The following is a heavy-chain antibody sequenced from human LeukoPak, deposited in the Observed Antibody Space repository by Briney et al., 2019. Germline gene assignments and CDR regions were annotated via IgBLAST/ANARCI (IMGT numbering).Heavy chain of an antibody. D-gene: IGHD3-16*01. Sequence: PGGSLGLSCAASGFTFSDYRMDRVRQAPGKGLEWVSSISSSRSYIHYADSGRFIISRDNAKNLLYLQINSLRAEDTAVYYCARSRGPPTYFDYWGQGTLVTVSS. CDR3: ARSRGPPTYFDY. CDR1: GFTFSDYR. J-gene: IGHJ4*02. V-gene: IGHV3-21*01. CDR2: ISSSRSYI.